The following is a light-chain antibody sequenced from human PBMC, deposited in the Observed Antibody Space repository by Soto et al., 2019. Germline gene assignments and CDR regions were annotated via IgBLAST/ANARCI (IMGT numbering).Light chain of an antibody. CDR2: DAS. CDR3: QHYTNWPLP. Sequence: EIGLTQSSATLSLSPGRRATLSCRASQSVSSYLAWYQQKPGQAPRLLIYDASNRATGIPARFSGSGSGTDFTLTICSLESQDFAVYNCQHYTNWPLPFGGGSKVAIK. J-gene: IGKJ4*01. CDR1: QSVSSY. V-gene: IGKV3-11*01.